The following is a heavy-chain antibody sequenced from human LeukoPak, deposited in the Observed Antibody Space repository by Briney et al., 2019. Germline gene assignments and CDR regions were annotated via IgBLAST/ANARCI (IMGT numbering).Heavy chain of an antibody. J-gene: IGHJ2*01. CDR3: ARGVRYFDL. V-gene: IGHV6-1*01. CDR1: GDXVSSNSAA. Sequence: SQTLSLTCAISGDXVSSNSAAWNWIRQSPSRGLEWLGRTYFRSKWFNDYALSVKSRITINPDTSKSQFSLQLNSVTPEDTAVYFCARGVRYFDLWGRGTLVTVSS. CDR2: TYFRSKWFN.